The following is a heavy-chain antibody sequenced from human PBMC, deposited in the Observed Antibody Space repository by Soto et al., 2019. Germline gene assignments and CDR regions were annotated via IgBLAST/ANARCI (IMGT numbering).Heavy chain of an antibody. Sequence: QVQLQESGPGLVKPSQTLSLTCTVSGGSISSGGYYWSWIRQHPGKGPEWIGYIYYSGSTYYNPSLQSRVTIAGDTSKNQFSLKLRSVTAADTAVYYCARGKTVAAAGPFDYWGQGTLVTVSS. CDR1: GGSISSGGYY. CDR2: IYYSGST. D-gene: IGHD6-13*01. V-gene: IGHV4-31*03. J-gene: IGHJ4*02. CDR3: ARGKTVAAAGPFDY.